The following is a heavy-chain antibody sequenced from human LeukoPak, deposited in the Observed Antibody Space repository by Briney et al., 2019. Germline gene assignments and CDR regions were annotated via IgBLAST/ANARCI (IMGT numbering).Heavy chain of an antibody. D-gene: IGHD5-12*01. V-gene: IGHV4-4*07. Sequence: SETLSLTCIVSGGSISNYFWSWVRQPAGKGLEWIGRIYSTGRSDYNPSLKSRITMSVDTSKNQFSLKLSSVTAADTAVYYCARDGPRSGYDLGHFDNLGQGTLVTASS. CDR2: IYSTGRS. J-gene: IGHJ4*02. CDR1: GGSISNYF. CDR3: ARDGPRSGYDLGHFDN.